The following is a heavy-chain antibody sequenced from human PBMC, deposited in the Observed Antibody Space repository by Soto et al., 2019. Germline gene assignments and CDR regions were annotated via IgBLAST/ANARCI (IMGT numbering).Heavy chain of an antibody. CDR3: AREPFLWYSSSWYRGFDY. V-gene: IGHV3-30-3*01. CDR1: GFTFSSYA. D-gene: IGHD6-13*01. Sequence: ESGGGVVQPGRSLRLSCAASGFTFSSYAMHWVRPAPGKGLEWVAVISYDGSNKYYADSVKGRFTISRDNSKNTLYLQMSSLRAEDTAVYYGAREPFLWYSSSWYRGFDYWGQGTLVTVSS. CDR2: ISYDGSNK. J-gene: IGHJ4*02.